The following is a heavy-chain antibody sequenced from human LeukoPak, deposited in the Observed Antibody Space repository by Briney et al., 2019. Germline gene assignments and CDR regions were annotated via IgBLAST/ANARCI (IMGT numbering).Heavy chain of an antibody. V-gene: IGHV3-33*08. Sequence: GGSPRLSCAASGFTFSSYTIHWVRQPPGKGLEWVAVIWYDGSNKYYADSVKGRFTISRDNSKNTLYLQMNSLRAEDTAVYYCARGVEMATTDRTLNFDIWGQGTMVTVSS. CDR3: ARGVEMATTDRTLNFDI. J-gene: IGHJ3*02. CDR1: GFTFSSYT. CDR2: IWYDGSNK. D-gene: IGHD5-24*01.